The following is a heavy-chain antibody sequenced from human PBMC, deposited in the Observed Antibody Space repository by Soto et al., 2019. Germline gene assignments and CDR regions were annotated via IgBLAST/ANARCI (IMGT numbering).Heavy chain of an antibody. V-gene: IGHV1-69*13. CDR1: GGTFSSYA. Sequence: SVKVSCKASGGTFSSYAISWVRQAPGQGLEWMGGIIPIFGTANYAQKFQGRVTITADESTSTAYMELSRLRSEDTAVYYCARDGSGYFVYFLDYSGQGSLVIVSS. J-gene: IGHJ4*02. CDR3: ARDGSGYFVYFLDY. CDR2: IIPIFGTA. D-gene: IGHD3-22*01.